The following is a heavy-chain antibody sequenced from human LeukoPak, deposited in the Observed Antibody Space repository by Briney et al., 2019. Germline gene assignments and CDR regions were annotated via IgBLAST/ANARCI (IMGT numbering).Heavy chain of an antibody. CDR3: AHDPRSDCCSSTSCIDAFDI. V-gene: IGHV2-5*01. CDR1: GFSLSTSGVG. CDR2: IYWNDDK. Sequence: SGPTLVNPTQTLTLTCTFSGFSLSTSGVGVGWIRQPPGKALEWLALIYWNDDKRYSPSLKSRLTITKDTSKNQVVLTMTNMDPMDTATYYCAHDPRSDCCSSTSCIDAFDIWGQGTMVTVSS. D-gene: IGHD2-2*01. J-gene: IGHJ3*02.